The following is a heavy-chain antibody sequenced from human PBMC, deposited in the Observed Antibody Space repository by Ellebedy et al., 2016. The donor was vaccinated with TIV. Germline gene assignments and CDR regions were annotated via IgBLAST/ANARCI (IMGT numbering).Heavy chain of an antibody. CDR3: ARDLRITARDYYLDY. D-gene: IGHD6-6*01. CDR2: ISWNSGTT. V-gene: IGHV3-9*01. J-gene: IGHJ4*02. CDR1: GFTFDDYA. Sequence: GGSLRLXXAASGFTFDDYAMHWVRQAPGKGLEWVSGISWNSGTTDYADFVKGRFTIPRDNAKNSLYLQMNRLRADDTAFYYCARDLRITARDYYLDYWGQGTLVTVSS.